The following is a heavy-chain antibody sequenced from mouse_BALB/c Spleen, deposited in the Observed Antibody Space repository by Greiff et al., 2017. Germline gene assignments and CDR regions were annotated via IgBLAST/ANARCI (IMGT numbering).Heavy chain of an antibody. V-gene: IGHV1S81*02. Sequence: QVQLQQPGAELVKPGASVKLSCKASGYTFTSYWMHWVKQRPGQGLEWIGEINPSNGRTNYNEKFKSKATLTVDKSSSTAYMQLSSLTSEDSAVYYCARGDSSGYVYYFDYWGQGTTLTVSS. D-gene: IGHD3-2*01. CDR1: GYTFTSYW. CDR3: ARGDSSGYVYYFDY. CDR2: INPSNGRT. J-gene: IGHJ2*01.